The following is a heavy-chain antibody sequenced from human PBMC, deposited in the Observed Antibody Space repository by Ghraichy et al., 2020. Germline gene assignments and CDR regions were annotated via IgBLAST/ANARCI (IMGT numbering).Heavy chain of an antibody. D-gene: IGHD3-22*01. J-gene: IGHJ4*02. CDR3: AKNNVYYYDSSGYYPPFDY. CDR1: GFTFSSYA. V-gene: IGHV3-23*01. CDR2: ISGSGGST. Sequence: GGSLRLSCAASGFTFSSYAMSWVRQAPGKGLEWVSAISGSGGSTYYADSVKGRFTISRDNSKNTLYLQMNSLRAEDTAVYYCAKNNVYYYDSSGYYPPFDYWGQGTLVTVSS.